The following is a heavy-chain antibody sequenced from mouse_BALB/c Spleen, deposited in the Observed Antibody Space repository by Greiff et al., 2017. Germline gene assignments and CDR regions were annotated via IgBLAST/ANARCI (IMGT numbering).Heavy chain of an antibody. CDR3: ARYGITTATLYY. Sequence: EVKLVESGGGLVQPGGSRKLSCAASGFTFSSFGMHWVRQAPEKGLEWVAYISSGSSTIYYADTVKGRFTISRDNPKNTLFLQMTSLRSEDTAMYYCARYGITTATLYYWGQGTTLTVSS. V-gene: IGHV5-17*02. D-gene: IGHD1-2*01. CDR1: GFTFSSFG. J-gene: IGHJ2*01. CDR2: ISSGSSTI.